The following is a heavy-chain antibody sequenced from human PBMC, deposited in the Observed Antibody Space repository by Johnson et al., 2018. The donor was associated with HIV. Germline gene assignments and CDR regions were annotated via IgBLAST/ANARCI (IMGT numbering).Heavy chain of an antibody. CDR2: IYSGGST. CDR3: ARDRHGTWGDAFDI. CDR1: GFAVSSNY. D-gene: IGHD3-16*01. V-gene: IGHV3-66*01. Sequence: VQLVESGGGLVQPGGSLRLSCAASGFAVSSNYMSWVRQAPGKGLEWVSVIYSGGSTYYADSVKGRFTISRDNSKNTLYLQMNSLRAEDTAVYYCARDRHGTWGDAFDIWGQGTMVTVSS. J-gene: IGHJ3*02.